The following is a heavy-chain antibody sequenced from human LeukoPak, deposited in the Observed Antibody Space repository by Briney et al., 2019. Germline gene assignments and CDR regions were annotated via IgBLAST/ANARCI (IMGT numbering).Heavy chain of an antibody. V-gene: IGHV3-23*01. CDR2: LSGSRGIR. CDR1: GFTFSSYA. CDR3: AKAAYSGSPRDLGY. Sequence: GGALLLSCAASGFTFSSYAMSSVRQAPGKGLEWVSALSGSRGIRYYADSVNGRSTISRNNSNNTLYLQMNSLRAEDTAVYYCAKAAYSGSPRDLGYWGQGPLVTVSS. D-gene: IGHD1-26*01. J-gene: IGHJ4*02.